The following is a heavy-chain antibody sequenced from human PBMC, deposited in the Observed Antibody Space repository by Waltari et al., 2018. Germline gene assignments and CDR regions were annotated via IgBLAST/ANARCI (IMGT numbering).Heavy chain of an antibody. Sequence: EVQLVQSGAEVKKPGESLKISCKGSGYSFTSYWIGWVRQMPGKGLERMGIIYPGSAETRYSPSFQGQVTISADKSISTAYLQWSSLKASDTAMYYCVRSSTGVGYYDSLTYFDYWGQGTLVTVSS. CDR3: VRSSTGVGYYDSLTYFDY. CDR1: GYSFTSYW. V-gene: IGHV5-51*03. J-gene: IGHJ4*02. D-gene: IGHD3-22*01. CDR2: IYPGSAET.